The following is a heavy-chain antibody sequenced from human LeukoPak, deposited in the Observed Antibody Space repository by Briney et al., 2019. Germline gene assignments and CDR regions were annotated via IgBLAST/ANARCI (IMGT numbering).Heavy chain of an antibody. CDR1: GGSISSYY. D-gene: IGHD3-3*01. V-gene: IGHV4-59*08. CDR3: ARINWNYFDY. J-gene: IGHJ4*02. Sequence: SETLSLSCTVSGGSISSYYWSWVRQPPGKGLEWIGYIYYSGNTNYNPSLKSRLTMSADRSRNQFSLNLNSVTAADTAVYYCARINWNYFDYWGQGILVTVAS. CDR2: IYYSGNT.